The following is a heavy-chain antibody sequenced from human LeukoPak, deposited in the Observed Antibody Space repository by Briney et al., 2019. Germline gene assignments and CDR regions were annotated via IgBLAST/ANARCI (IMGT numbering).Heavy chain of an antibody. D-gene: IGHD2-2*01. CDR1: GFTFSSYA. CDR3: AKAHPLDCSSTSCYPSSFDY. J-gene: IGHJ4*02. CDR2: ISGSGGST. V-gene: IGHV3-23*01. Sequence: PGGSLRLSCAASGFTFSSYAMSWVRQAPGEGLEWVSAISGSGGSTYYADSVKGRFTISRDNSKNTLYLQMNSLRAEDTAVYYCAKAHPLDCSSTSCYPSSFDYWGQGTLATVSS.